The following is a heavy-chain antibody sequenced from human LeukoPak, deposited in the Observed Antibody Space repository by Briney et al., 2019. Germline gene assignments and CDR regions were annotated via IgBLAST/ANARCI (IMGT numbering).Heavy chain of an antibody. CDR3: ARNLYGGNFDY. V-gene: IGHV1-69*04. CDR2: IIPILGIA. D-gene: IGHD2-15*01. J-gene: IGHJ4*02. Sequence: GASVKVSCKASGGTFSSYAISWVRQAPGQGLEWMGRIIPILGIANYAQKFQGRVTITADKSTSTAYMELSSLRSEDTAVYYCARNLYGGNFDYWGQGTLGTVSS. CDR1: GGTFSSYA.